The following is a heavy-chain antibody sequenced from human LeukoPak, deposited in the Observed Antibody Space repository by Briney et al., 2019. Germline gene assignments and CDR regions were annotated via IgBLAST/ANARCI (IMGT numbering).Heavy chain of an antibody. CDR3: ARFYGDYVSYFDY. CDR2: IYPGDSDT. Sequence: GESLKISCRGSGYSFTSYWIGWVRQMPGKGLEWMGIIYPGDSDTRDSPSFQGQVTISTGKSINTAYLQWSSLKASDTAVYYCARFYGDYVSYFDYWGQGTLVTVSS. D-gene: IGHD4-17*01. J-gene: IGHJ4*02. CDR1: GYSFTSYW. V-gene: IGHV5-51*01.